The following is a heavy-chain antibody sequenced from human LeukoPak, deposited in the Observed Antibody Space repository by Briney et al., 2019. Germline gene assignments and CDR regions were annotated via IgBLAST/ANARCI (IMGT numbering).Heavy chain of an antibody. J-gene: IGHJ4*02. D-gene: IGHD6-19*01. V-gene: IGHV3-66*01. Sequence: PGRSLRLSCAVSGFTVSSNYMSWVRQAPGKGLEWVSVIYSGGSTYYADSVKGRFTISRDNSKNTLYLQMNSVRAEDTAVYYCARDLGYSSGWSEDYWGQGTLVTVSS. CDR1: GFTVSSNY. CDR2: IYSGGST. CDR3: ARDLGYSSGWSEDY.